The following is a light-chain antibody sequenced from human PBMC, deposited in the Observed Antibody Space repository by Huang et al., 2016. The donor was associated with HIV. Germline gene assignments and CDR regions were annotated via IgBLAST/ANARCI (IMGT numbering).Light chain of an antibody. J-gene: IGKJ4*01. CDR2: DTS. Sequence: EIVLTQSPATLSLSPGERATLSCRASQSVSSYFAWYQQKPGQAPRLLISDTSNRATGIPARFSGSGSGTDFTLTISSLEPDDSAVYYCQQRSSWPLTFGGGTKVEIK. CDR3: QQRSSWPLT. CDR1: QSVSSY. V-gene: IGKV3-11*01.